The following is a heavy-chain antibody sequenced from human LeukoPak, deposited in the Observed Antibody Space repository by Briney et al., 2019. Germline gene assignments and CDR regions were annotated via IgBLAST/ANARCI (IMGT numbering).Heavy chain of an antibody. Sequence: SETLSLTCTVSGGSLSSYYWSWIRQPPGKGLEWIGNIYYSGSTNYNPSLKSRVTISVDTSKNQFSLKLSSVTAADTAVYYGTRGSIAYYYMDVWGKGTTVTISS. V-gene: IGHV4-59*01. D-gene: IGHD3-22*01. J-gene: IGHJ6*03. CDR2: IYYSGST. CDR1: GGSLSSYY. CDR3: TRGSIAYYYMDV.